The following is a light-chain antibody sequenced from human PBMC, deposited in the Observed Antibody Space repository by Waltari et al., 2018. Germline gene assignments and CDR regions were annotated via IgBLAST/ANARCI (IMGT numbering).Light chain of an antibody. V-gene: IGKV4-1*01. Sequence: DIVMTQSPDSLAVSLGERANINCKSSQSVLYSSNNKNYLAWYQQKPGQPPKLLIYWASTRESGVPDRFSGSESGTDFTLTISSLQAEDVAVYYCQQYYTTPRTFGQGTKVEIK. CDR3: QQYYTTPRT. CDR1: QSVLYSSNNKNY. CDR2: WAS. J-gene: IGKJ1*01.